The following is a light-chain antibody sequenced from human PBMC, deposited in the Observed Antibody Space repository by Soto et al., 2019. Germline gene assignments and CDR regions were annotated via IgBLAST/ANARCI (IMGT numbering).Light chain of an antibody. V-gene: IGKV4-1*01. CDR1: QSVLSSSNSENY. CDR3: QQYYTPPLT. J-gene: IGKJ4*01. Sequence: DFVMTQSPDCLAVSLGERTTINCKSSQSVLSSSNSENYLAWYQQKPGQPPKLLVYWASTRESGVPDRFSGSGSGTDFTLTISSLQAEDVAVYYCQQYYTPPLTFGGGTKVEIK. CDR2: WAS.